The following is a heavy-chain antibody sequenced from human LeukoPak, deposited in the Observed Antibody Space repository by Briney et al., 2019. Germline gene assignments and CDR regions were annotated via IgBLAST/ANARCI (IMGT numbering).Heavy chain of an antibody. CDR1: GFTFSGYA. D-gene: IGHD2-2*01. J-gene: IGHJ5*02. V-gene: IGHV3-23*01. CDR3: AKDRIDCSSTSCYYWFDP. Sequence: GGSLRLSCAASGFTFSGYAMSWVRQPPGKGLEGGSAISGSGGSTYYADSVKGRFTISRDNSKNTLYLQMNSLRAEDTAVYYCAKDRIDCSSTSCYYWFDPWGQGTLVTVSS. CDR2: ISGSGGST.